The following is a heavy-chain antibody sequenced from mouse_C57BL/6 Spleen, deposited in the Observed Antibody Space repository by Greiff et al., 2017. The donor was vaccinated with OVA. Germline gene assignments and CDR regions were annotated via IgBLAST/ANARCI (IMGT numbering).Heavy chain of an antibody. J-gene: IGHJ2*01. CDR2: ISYDGSN. D-gene: IGHD4-1*01. Sequence: EVQLQESGPGLVKPSQSLSLTCSVTGYSITSGYYWNWIRQFPGNKLEWMGYISYDGSNNYNPSLKNRISITRDTSKNQFFLKLNSVTTEDTATYYCARVWVSYYFDYWGQGTTLTVSS. V-gene: IGHV3-6*01. CDR3: ARVWVSYYFDY. CDR1: GYSITSGYY.